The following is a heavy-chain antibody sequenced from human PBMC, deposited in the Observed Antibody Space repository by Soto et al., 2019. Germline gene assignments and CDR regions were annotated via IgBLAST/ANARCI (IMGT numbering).Heavy chain of an antibody. CDR2: ISSSSYK. D-gene: IGHD1-26*01. J-gene: IGHJ1*01. Sequence: EVQLVESGGGLVKPWGSLRLSCAASGFTFSSYSMNWVRQAPGKGLEWVSSISSSSYKYYADSVKGRFSISRDNAKNSLFLQMNSLRAEDTAVYYCARDPSDLWEPDQYFQYWGQGTLVTVSS. V-gene: IGHV3-21*01. CDR3: ARDPSDLWEPDQYFQY. CDR1: GFTFSSYS.